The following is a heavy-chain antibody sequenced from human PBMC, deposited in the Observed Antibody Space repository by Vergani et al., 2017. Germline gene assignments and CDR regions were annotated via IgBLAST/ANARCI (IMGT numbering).Heavy chain of an antibody. CDR2: ISGSGGST. D-gene: IGHD3-10*01. CDR1: GFTFSSYA. J-gene: IGHJ3*02. V-gene: IGHV3-23*01. CDR3: AIGPDDYYGSGSYYSISGAFDI. Sequence: EVQLLESGGGLVQPGGSLRLSCAASGFTFSSYAMSWVRQAPGKGLEWVSAISGSGGSTYYADSVKGRFTISRDNSKNTLYLQMNSLRAEDTAVYYCAIGPDDYYGSGSYYSISGAFDIWGQGTMVTVSS.